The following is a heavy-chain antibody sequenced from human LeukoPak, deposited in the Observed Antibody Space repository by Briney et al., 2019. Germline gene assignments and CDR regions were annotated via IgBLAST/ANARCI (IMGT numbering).Heavy chain of an antibody. J-gene: IGHJ6*03. CDR3: ARVSFLEGEYYYYYYMDV. V-gene: IGHV3-48*04. D-gene: IGHD3-3*01. CDR2: ISSSSSTI. CDR1: GFTSSSYS. Sequence: PGGSLRLSCAASGFTSSSYSMNWVRQAPGKGLEWVSYISSSSSTIYYADSVKGRFTVSRDNAKNSLYLQMNSLRAEDTAVYYCARVSFLEGEYYYYYYMDVWGKGTTVTVSS.